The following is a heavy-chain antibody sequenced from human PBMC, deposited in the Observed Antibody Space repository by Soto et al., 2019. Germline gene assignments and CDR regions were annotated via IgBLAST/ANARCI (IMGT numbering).Heavy chain of an antibody. CDR1: GYDFNTNW. Sequence: PXESLTISGRGAGYDFNTNWFGLVRQLPGRGLEWVGIMYPGDSDTRYNPSLQGHVTLSVDVTVSTAFLQWRSLETSDTGMYFCARLPRDCNKTSCYYADHWGQGTQVTVSS. CDR2: MYPGDSDT. V-gene: IGHV5-51*01. D-gene: IGHD3-3*01. CDR3: ARLPRDCNKTSCYYADH. J-gene: IGHJ4*02.